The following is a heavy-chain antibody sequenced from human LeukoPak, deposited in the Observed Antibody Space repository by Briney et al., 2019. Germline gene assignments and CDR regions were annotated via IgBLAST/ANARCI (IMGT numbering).Heavy chain of an antibody. CDR2: IIPIFGTA. V-gene: IGHV1-69*05. J-gene: IGHJ4*02. D-gene: IGHD6-19*01. Sequence: GASVKVSCKASGGTFSSYAISWVRQAPGQGLEWMGGIIPIFGTANYAQKFQGRVTITTDESTSTAYMELSSLRSDDTAVYYCARRETGYSSGWYLDYWGQGTLVTVSS. CDR3: ARRETGYSSGWYLDY. CDR1: GGTFSSYA.